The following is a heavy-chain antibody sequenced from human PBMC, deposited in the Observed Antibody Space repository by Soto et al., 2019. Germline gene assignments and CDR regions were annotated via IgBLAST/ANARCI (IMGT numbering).Heavy chain of an antibody. J-gene: IGHJ5*02. D-gene: IGHD5-12*01. Sequence: GASVKVSCKASGGTFSSYAISWVRQAPGQGLEWMGGIIPIFGTANYAQKFQGRVTITADESTSTAYMELSSLRSEDTAVYYCARDXFDEMATILGPYNWFDPWGQGTLVTVSS. CDR1: GGTFSSYA. V-gene: IGHV1-69*13. CDR2: IIPIFGTA. CDR3: ARDXFDEMATILGPYNWFDP.